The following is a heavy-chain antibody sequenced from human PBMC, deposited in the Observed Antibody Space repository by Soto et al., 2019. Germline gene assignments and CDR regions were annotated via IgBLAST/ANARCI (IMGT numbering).Heavy chain of an antibody. J-gene: IGHJ2*01. CDR3: ARELQQLWFGEFHWYFDL. V-gene: IGHV3-33*01. D-gene: IGHD3-10*01. CDR2: IWYDGSNK. CDR1: GFTFSSYG. Sequence: QVQLVESGGGVVQPGRSLRLSCAASGFTFSSYGMHWVRQAPGKGLEWVAVIWYDGSNKYYADSVKGRFTISRDNSKNTLYLQMNSLRAEDTAVYYCARELQQLWFGEFHWYFDLWGRGTLVTVSS.